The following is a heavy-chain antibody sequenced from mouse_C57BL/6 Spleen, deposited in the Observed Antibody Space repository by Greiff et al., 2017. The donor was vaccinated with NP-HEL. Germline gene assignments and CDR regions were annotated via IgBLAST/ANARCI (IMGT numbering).Heavy chain of an antibody. CDR3: ARSSVYYDYDGAWFAY. Sequence: VQLQQSGPELVKPGASVKISCKASGYSFTGYYMNWVKQSPEKSLEWIGEINPSTGGTTYNQKFKAKATLTVDQSSSTAYMQLKSLTSEDSAVYYCARSSVYYDYDGAWFAYWGQGTLVTVSA. D-gene: IGHD2-4*01. CDR2: INPSTGGT. V-gene: IGHV1-42*01. CDR1: GYSFTGYY. J-gene: IGHJ3*01.